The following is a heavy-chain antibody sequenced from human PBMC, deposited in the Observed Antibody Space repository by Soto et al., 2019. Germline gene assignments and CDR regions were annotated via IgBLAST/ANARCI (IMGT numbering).Heavy chain of an antibody. Sequence: SATLSVTCPVSGCSISSYYWSWIRQPPGKGLEWIGYIYYSGSTNYNPSLNSRVTISVDTSKNQFSLKLSSVTAADTAVYYCARGGYYYMDVWGKGTTVT. CDR3: ARGGYYYMDV. V-gene: IGHV4-59*01. CDR1: GCSISSYY. CDR2: IYYSGST. J-gene: IGHJ6*03.